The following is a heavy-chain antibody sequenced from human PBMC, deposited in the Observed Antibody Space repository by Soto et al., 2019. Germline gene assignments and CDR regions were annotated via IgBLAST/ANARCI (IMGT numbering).Heavy chain of an antibody. V-gene: IGHV1-69*01. CDR3: ARDKKESYPIPSSGYFDY. Sequence: QVQLVQSGAEVKKPGSSVKVSCKASGGTFSSYAISWVRQAPGQGLEWMGGIIPIFGTANYAQKFQGRVTITADESTSTAYMELSSLRSEDTAVYYCARDKKESYPIPSSGYFDYWGQGTLVTVSS. CDR2: IIPIFGTA. CDR1: GGTFSSYA. D-gene: IGHD1-26*01. J-gene: IGHJ4*02.